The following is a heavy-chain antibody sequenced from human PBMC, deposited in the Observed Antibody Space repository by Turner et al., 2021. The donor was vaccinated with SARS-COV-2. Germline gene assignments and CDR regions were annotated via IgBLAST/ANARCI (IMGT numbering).Heavy chain of an antibody. Sequence: EVQLVESGGGLVTPGGSLRLCCAASGFTFSNAWMSWVRQAPGKGLEWVGRIKSKTEGETTDYAAPVKGRFSISRDDSKNTLYLQMNSLKTEDTAVYYCTTDIGPITIFGVATRYGMDVWGQGTTVTVSS. D-gene: IGHD3-3*01. CDR1: GFTFSNAW. J-gene: IGHJ6*02. V-gene: IGHV3-15*01. CDR3: TTDIGPITIFGVATRYGMDV. CDR2: IKSKTEGETT.